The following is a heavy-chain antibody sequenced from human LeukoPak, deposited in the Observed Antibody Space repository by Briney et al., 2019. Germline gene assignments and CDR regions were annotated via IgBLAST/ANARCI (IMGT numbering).Heavy chain of an antibody. Sequence: GGSLRLSCAASGFTFDDYDMHWVRQGPGKGLEWVSLINWDGSGTYYTDSVKGRFTISRDNSKNSLYLQMNSLRTEDTALYYCAEASAYNWRIDHWGQGTLVTVSS. V-gene: IGHV3-43D*04. D-gene: IGHD1-1*01. CDR1: GFTFDDYD. J-gene: IGHJ4*02. CDR2: INWDGSGT. CDR3: AEASAYNWRIDH.